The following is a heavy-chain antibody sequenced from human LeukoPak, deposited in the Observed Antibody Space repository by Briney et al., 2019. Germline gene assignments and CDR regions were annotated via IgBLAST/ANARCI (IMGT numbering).Heavy chain of an antibody. J-gene: IGHJ4*02. CDR1: GGSISSTDYY. D-gene: IGHD3-22*01. V-gene: IGHV4-61*08. CDR2: IYYSGST. Sequence: PSETLSLTCTVSGGSISSTDYYWSWIRQPPGKGLEWIGYIYYSGSTNYNPSLKSRVTISVDTSKNQFSLKLSSVTAADTAVYYCARETSGDSSGYYYYFDYWGQGTLVTVSS. CDR3: ARETSGDSSGYYYYFDY.